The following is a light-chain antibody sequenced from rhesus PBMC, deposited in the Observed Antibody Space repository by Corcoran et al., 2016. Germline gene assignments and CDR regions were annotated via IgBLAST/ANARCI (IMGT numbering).Light chain of an antibody. CDR1: QGISSY. V-gene: IGKV1-28*02. CDR2: AAT. CDR3: QQYKSYPFT. J-gene: IGKJ3*01. Sequence: DIQMTQSPSSLSASVGDTVTITCRASQGISSYLNWFQQKPGKAPKLLLYAATTLQSGVPSRFSGRGSGTDFTLTISSLQPEDFATYYCQQYKSYPFTFGPGTKLDIK.